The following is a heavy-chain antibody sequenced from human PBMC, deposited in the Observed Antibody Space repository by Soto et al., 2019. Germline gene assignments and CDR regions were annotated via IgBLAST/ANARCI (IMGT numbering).Heavy chain of an antibody. J-gene: IGHJ3*02. D-gene: IGHD6-19*01. CDR1: GYTFTSYA. CDR3: GRSSGWYALDM. CDR2: INGGDGDT. V-gene: IGHV1-3*01. Sequence: VQLVQSGAEVKKPGASVRISCKASGYTFTSYAVHWVRQAPGHSLEWMGWINGGDGDTRYSQKFQDRVTFTRDTSATTAYMELSSLRSEDTGVYYCGRSSGWYALDMWGQGTMVKVSS.